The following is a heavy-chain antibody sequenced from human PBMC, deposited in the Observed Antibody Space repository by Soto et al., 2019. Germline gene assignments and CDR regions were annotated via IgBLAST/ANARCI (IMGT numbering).Heavy chain of an antibody. J-gene: IGHJ4*02. CDR2: ISSRSSTI. D-gene: IGHD6-19*01. CDR3: ARAIAVGSTSLDY. CDR1: GFSFSTYN. V-gene: IGHV3-48*02. Sequence: GGSLRLSCAPSGFSFSTYNMNWVRQAPGRGLEWVSYISSRSSTIYHADSVKGRFTISRDNAKNSLYLQMDSLRDEDTAVYFCARAIAVGSTSLDYWGLGTRVTVSS.